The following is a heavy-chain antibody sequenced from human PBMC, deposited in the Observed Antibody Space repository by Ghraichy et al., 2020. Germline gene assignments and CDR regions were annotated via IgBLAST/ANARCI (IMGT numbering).Heavy chain of an antibody. J-gene: IGHJ4*02. V-gene: IGHV3-23*01. D-gene: IGHD3-10*01. CDR1: GFTFSSYA. CDR3: AKAGDMVRGVIIESVSRPLDY. CDR2: IRGSGGST. Sequence: GGSLRLSCAASGFTFSSYAMSWVRQAPGKGLEWVSGIRGSGGSTYYATSVKGRFTISRDNSKNTLCLQMNSLRAEDTAVYYCAKAGDMVRGVIIESVSRPLDYWGQGTLVTVSS.